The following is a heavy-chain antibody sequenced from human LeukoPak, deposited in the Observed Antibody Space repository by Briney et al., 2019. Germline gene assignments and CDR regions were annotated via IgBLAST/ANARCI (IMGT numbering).Heavy chain of an antibody. CDR1: GYTFTGYY. Sequence: GASVKVSCKASGYTFTGYYMHWVRQAPGQGLEWMGWINPNSGGTNYAQKFQGRVTMTTDTSTSTAYMELRSLRSDDTAVYYCARDKVGATEYFQHWGQGTLVTVSS. CDR2: INPNSGGT. J-gene: IGHJ1*01. D-gene: IGHD1-26*01. CDR3: ARDKVGATEYFQH. V-gene: IGHV1-2*02.